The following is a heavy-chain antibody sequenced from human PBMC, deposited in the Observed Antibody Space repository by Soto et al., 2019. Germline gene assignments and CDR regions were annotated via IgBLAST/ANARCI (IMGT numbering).Heavy chain of an antibody. Sequence: GGSLRLSCEASGFTFINYAMSWVRQSPGKGLEWVSSISDTGGDSYYADSMDGRFSVSRDNSKNTLYLQMNSLRAEDTAVYYCAKDLRILGYWGQGTLVTVSS. D-gene: IGHD2-21*01. CDR2: ISDTGGDS. V-gene: IGHV3-23*01. CDR1: GFTFINYA. CDR3: AKDLRILGY. J-gene: IGHJ4*02.